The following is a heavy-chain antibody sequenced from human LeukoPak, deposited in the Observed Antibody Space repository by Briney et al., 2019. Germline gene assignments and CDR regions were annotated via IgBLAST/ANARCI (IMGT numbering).Heavy chain of an antibody. D-gene: IGHD3-10*01. CDR2: IYYSGST. J-gene: IGHJ4*02. CDR3: ARGITMVRGAYDY. V-gene: IGHV4-31*03. CDR1: GGSISSGGYY. Sequence: SQTLSLTCTVSGGSISSGGYYWSWIRQHPGKGLEWIGYIYYSGSTYCNPSLKSRVTISVDTSKNQFSLKLSSVTAADTAVYYCARGITMVRGAYDYWGQGTLVTVSS.